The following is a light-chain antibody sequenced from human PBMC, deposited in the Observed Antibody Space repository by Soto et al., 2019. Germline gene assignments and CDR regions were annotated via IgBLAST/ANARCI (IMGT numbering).Light chain of an antibody. Sequence: QSVLTQPASVSGSPGQSITISCTGTSSDVGGYNYVSWYQQHPGKAPKLMIYDVSNRPSGVSNRFSGSKSGNTASLTISGLQAEDEADYYCSSYTSSRRVFGGGTKPPS. CDR1: SSDVGGYNY. J-gene: IGLJ2*01. CDR3: SSYTSSRRV. CDR2: DVS. V-gene: IGLV2-14*01.